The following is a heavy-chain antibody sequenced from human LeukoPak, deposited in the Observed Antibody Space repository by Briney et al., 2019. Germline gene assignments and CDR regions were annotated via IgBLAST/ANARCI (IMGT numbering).Heavy chain of an antibody. D-gene: IGHD3-10*01. CDR2: ISSSGSTI. V-gene: IGHV3-11*01. J-gene: IGHJ5*02. CDR3: AGAATNGSAYNWFDP. Sequence: GGSLRLSCAASGFTFSDYYMSWIRQAPGKGLEWVSYISSSGSTIHYADSVKGRFTISRDNAKNSLYLQMNSLRAEDTAVYYCAGAATNGSAYNWFDPWGQGTLVTVSS. CDR1: GFTFSDYY.